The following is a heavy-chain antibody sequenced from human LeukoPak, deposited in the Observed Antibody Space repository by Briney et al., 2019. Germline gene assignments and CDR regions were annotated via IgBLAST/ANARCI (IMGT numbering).Heavy chain of an antibody. J-gene: IGHJ6*02. CDR3: ARGIGYCTNGVCYSYGMDV. D-gene: IGHD2-8*01. CDR1: GFTFSSYS. CDR2: IWYDGSNK. V-gene: IGHV3-33*01. Sequence: GGSLRLSCAASGFTFSSYSMHWVRQAPRKGLEWVAVIWYDGSNKYYADSVKGRFTISRDNSKNTLYLQMNSLRAEDTAVYYCARGIGYCTNGVCYSYGMDVWGQGTTVTVSS.